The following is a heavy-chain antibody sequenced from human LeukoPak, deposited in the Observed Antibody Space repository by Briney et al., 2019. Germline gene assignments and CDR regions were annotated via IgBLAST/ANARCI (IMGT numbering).Heavy chain of an antibody. CDR3: ARNPVDSSGPEYFQH. D-gene: IGHD3-22*01. Sequence: PGGSLRLSCAASGFTFSSYWMSWVRQAPGKGLEWVSSISSSSSYIYYADSVEGRFTISRDNAKNSLYLQMNSLRAEDTAVYYCARNPVDSSGPEYFQHWGQGTLVTVSS. J-gene: IGHJ1*01. CDR2: ISSSSSYI. CDR1: GFTFSSYW. V-gene: IGHV3-21*01.